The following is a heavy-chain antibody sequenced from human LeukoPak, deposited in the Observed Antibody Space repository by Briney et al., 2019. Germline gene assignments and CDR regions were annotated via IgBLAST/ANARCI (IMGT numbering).Heavy chain of an antibody. V-gene: IGHV4-39*07. CDR3: ARATIFGLYNWLDP. J-gene: IGHJ5*02. D-gene: IGHD3-3*01. Sequence: SETLSLTCTVSGGSISSSSYYWGWIRQPPGKGLEWIGSIYYSGSTYYNPSLKSRVTISVDTSKNQFSLKLSSVTAADTAVYYCARATIFGLYNWLDPWGQGTLVTVSS. CDR2: IYYSGST. CDR1: GGSISSSSYY.